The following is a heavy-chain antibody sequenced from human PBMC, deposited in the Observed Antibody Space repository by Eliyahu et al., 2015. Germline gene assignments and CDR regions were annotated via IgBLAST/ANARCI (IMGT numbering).Heavy chain of an antibody. J-gene: IGHJ4*02. V-gene: IGHV3-21*02. D-gene: IGHD2-2*01. CDR1: GFXXGXNW. CDR2: ISFSSSYX. CDR3: ARDEICGSTICYATDY. Sequence: EVQLVESGGGLVQSGGSLRLSCAASGFXXGXNWMSWVRQAPGKGLEWVXSISFSSSYXYYADSVKGRFTISRDNAKRSLYLQLNSLRDEDTAVYYCARDEICGSTICYATDYWGQGTLVTVSS.